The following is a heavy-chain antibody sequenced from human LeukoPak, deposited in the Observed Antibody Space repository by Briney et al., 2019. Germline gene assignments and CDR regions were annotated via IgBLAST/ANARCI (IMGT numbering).Heavy chain of an antibody. CDR1: GFTFTSYW. Sequence: GGSLRLSCAASGFTFTSYWMTWVRQAPGKGLEWVANINEDGGERYYVDSVKGRFTISRDNAKNSVHLQMNSLRAEDTAVYYCARDTPYCSSTSCWADAFDIWGQGTMVTVSS. D-gene: IGHD2-2*01. CDR3: ARDTPYCSSTSCWADAFDI. CDR2: INEDGGER. J-gene: IGHJ3*02. V-gene: IGHV3-7*01.